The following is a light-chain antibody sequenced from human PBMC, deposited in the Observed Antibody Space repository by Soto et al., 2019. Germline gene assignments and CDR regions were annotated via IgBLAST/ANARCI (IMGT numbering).Light chain of an antibody. CDR2: GAS. V-gene: IGKV3-15*01. Sequence: EIVMTQSPATLSVCPGERATLSCRASQSVSSNLAWYQQKPGQAPRLLIYGASNRATGIPARFSGSGSGTEFTLTISSLQSEDFAVYYCQQYNNWPPLTFGGGTKVDI. CDR1: QSVSSN. J-gene: IGKJ4*01. CDR3: QQYNNWPPLT.